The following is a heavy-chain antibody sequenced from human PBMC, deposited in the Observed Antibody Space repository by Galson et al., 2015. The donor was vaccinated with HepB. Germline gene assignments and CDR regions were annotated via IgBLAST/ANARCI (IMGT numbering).Heavy chain of an antibody. CDR2: ISYDGSNK. D-gene: IGHD3-10*01. CDR1: GFTFSSYA. V-gene: IGHV3-30-3*01. J-gene: IGHJ6*02. Sequence: SLRLSCAASGFTFSSYAMHWVRQAPGKGLEWVAVISYDGSNKYYADSVKGRFTISRDSSKNTLYLQMNSLRAEDTVVYYCARRIGGYYGMDVWGQGTTVTVSS. CDR3: ARRIGGYYGMDV.